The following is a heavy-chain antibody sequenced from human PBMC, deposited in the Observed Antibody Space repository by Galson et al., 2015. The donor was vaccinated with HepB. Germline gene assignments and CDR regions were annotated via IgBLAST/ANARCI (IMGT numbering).Heavy chain of an antibody. V-gene: IGHV3-74*01. CDR1: GFTLRSYW. CDR3: ARDTPRYYEILIGSYRDFGFDS. CDR2: INGDGSNA. D-gene: IGHD3-9*01. J-gene: IGHJ4*02. Sequence: SLRLSCAASGFTLRSYWMHWVRQAPGKGLVWVSRINGDGSNADYADSVRGRFIISRDNAKNTVYLQMNSLRAEDTALYYCARDTPRYYEILIGSYRDFGFDSWGQGTLVTVSS.